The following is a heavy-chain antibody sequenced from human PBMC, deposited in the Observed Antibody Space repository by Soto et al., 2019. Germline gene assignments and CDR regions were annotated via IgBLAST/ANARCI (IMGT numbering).Heavy chain of an antibody. CDR3: ARVGLRSSGYYYPNYWYFDL. CDR1: GFNFSYYC. D-gene: IGHD3-22*01. V-gene: IGHV3-11*06. CDR2: ISSSSSYT. J-gene: IGHJ2*01. Sequence: GGSLRLSYAASGFNFSYYCMSWIRQAPGKGLGWVSYISSSSSYTNYADSVKGRFTISRDNAKNSLYLQMNSLRAEDTAVYYCARVGLRSSGYYYPNYWYFDLWGRGTLVTVSS.